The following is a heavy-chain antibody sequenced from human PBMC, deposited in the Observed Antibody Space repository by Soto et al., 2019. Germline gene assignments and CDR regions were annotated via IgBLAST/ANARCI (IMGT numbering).Heavy chain of an antibody. J-gene: IGHJ6*02. V-gene: IGHV3-21*06. CDR1: DYTFKSYN. Sequence: PGGSLRLSCVGSDYTFKSYNINWVRQAPGKGLERVASISSSSTYISYAESVRGRFTLSRDNAKSSVYLQMNTLRAEDTALYYCAKAHTSSSYRFYAMDVWGQGTTVTVSS. CDR3: AKAHTSSSYRFYAMDV. D-gene: IGHD6-13*01. CDR2: ISSSSTYI.